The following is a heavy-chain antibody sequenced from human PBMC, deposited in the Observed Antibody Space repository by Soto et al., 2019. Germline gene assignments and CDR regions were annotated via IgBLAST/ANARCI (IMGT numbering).Heavy chain of an antibody. CDR2: ISYDGSNK. J-gene: IGHJ4*02. V-gene: IGHV3-30-3*02. Sequence: GGSLRLSCAASGFTFSSYAMHWVRQAPGKGLEWVAVISYDGSNKYYADSVKGRFTISRDNSKNTLYLQMNSLRAEDTAVYYCAKSVAWSEPDAYFDYWGQGTLVTVSS. D-gene: IGHD2-2*01. CDR3: AKSVAWSEPDAYFDY. CDR1: GFTFSSYA.